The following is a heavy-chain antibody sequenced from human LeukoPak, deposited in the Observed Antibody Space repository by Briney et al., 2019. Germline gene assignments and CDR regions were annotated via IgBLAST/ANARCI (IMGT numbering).Heavy chain of an antibody. J-gene: IGHJ4*02. V-gene: IGHV4-59*01. CDR3: ARGGGYASPIGY. D-gene: IGHD5-12*01. CDR1: GGSISTYY. Sequence: SETLSLTCTLSGGSISTYYWGWIRQPPGKGLEWIGYIYHSGSTNYNPSLESRVTISVDTSKNQFSLKLSSVTAADTAVYYCARGGGYASPIGYWGQGALVTVSS. CDR2: IYHSGST.